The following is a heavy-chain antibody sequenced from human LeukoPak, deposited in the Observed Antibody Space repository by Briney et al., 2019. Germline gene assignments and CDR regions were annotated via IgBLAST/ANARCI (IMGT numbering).Heavy chain of an antibody. CDR1: GGSISSYY. V-gene: IGHV4-34*01. Sequence: KPSETLSLTCTVSGGSISSYYWSWIRQPAGKGLEWIGEINHSGSTNYNPSLKSRVTISVDTSKNQFSLKLSSVTAADTAVYYCARGTFYGRAFDIWGQGTMVTVSS. CDR3: ARGTFYGRAFDI. J-gene: IGHJ3*02. D-gene: IGHD2/OR15-2a*01. CDR2: INHSGST.